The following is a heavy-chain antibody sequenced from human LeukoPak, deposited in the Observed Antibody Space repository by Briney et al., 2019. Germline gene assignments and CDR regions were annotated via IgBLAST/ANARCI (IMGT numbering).Heavy chain of an antibody. D-gene: IGHD6-6*01. CDR1: GFPFGDYS. V-gene: IGHV3-30*01. CDR3: ARQTPYSGSSVDF. J-gene: IGHJ4*02. CDR2: ISYEEKK. Sequence: PWGSLRLSCAASGFPFGDYSMHWVRQAPGKGLEWVTLISYEEKKYYADSVRGRFTISRDNSRRTLSLQMNSLRPDDTAVYYCARQTPYSGSSVDFWGQGTLVTVSS.